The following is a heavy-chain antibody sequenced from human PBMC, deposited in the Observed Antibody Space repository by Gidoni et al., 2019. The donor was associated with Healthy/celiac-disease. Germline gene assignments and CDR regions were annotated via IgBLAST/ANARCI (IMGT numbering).Heavy chain of an antibody. V-gene: IGHV3-30*02. D-gene: IGHD6-13*01. CDR1: GFTFRSYG. CDR3: AKEAAAGPYYYGMDV. Sequence: QVQLVESGGGVVQPGGSLRLSGAASGFTFRSYGRHWVRQAPGKGLELVAFIRYDGSNKYYADSVKGRFTISRDNSKNTLYLQMNSLRAEDTAVYYCAKEAAAGPYYYGMDVWGQGTTVTVSS. CDR2: IRYDGSNK. J-gene: IGHJ6*02.